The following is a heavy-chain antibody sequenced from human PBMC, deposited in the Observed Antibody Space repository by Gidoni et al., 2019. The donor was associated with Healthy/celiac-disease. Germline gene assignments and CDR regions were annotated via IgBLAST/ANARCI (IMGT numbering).Heavy chain of an antibody. D-gene: IGHD2-21*02. Sequence: QVQLQESGPGLVKPSQTLSLTCTVSGGSISSGSYYWSWIRQPAGKGLEWIGRIYTSGSTNYNPSLKSRVTISVDTSKNQFSLKLSSVTAADTAVYYCARGTPVVVVTDRYSYFDYWGQGTLVTVSS. CDR3: ARGTPVVVVTDRYSYFDY. CDR1: GGSISSGSYY. J-gene: IGHJ4*02. CDR2: IYTSGST. V-gene: IGHV4-61*02.